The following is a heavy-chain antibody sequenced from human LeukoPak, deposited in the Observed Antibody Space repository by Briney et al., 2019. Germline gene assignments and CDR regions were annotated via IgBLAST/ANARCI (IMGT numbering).Heavy chain of an antibody. V-gene: IGHV3-23*01. CDR3: ARDHEGLSFQDY. D-gene: IGHD3-3*02. J-gene: IGHJ4*02. Sequence: PGGSLRLSCAASGFTFSSYAMSWVRQAPGKGLEWVSAISGSGGSTYYADSVKGRFTISRDNSKNTLYLQMNSLRAEDTAVYYCARDHEGLSFQDYWGQGTLVTVSS. CDR1: GFTFSSYA. CDR2: ISGSGGST.